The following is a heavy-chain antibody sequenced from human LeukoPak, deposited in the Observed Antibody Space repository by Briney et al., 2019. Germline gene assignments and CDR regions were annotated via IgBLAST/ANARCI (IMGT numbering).Heavy chain of an antibody. CDR1: GYSISSGYY. CDR3: ARADYYGSGSYYWVAGWFDP. D-gene: IGHD3-10*01. Sequence: SETLSLTCAVSGYSISSGYYWGWIRQPPGKGLEWIGSIYHSGSTYYNPSLKSRVTISVDTSKNQFSLKLSSVTAADTAVYYCARADYYGSGSYYWVAGWFDPWGQGTLVTVSS. J-gene: IGHJ5*02. CDR2: IYHSGST. V-gene: IGHV4-38-2*01.